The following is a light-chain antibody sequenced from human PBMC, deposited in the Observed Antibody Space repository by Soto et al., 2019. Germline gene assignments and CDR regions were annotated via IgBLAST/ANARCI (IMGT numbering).Light chain of an antibody. J-gene: IGLJ3*02. CDR3: AAWDDSLTGGV. CDR2: SNN. V-gene: IGLV1-44*01. Sequence: QSVLTQPPSASGTPGQRVTISCSGSSSNIGSYTVNWYQQLPGTAPKLLMYSNNQRPSGVPDRFSGSKSGTSASLAISGLQSEDEADYYCAAWDDSLTGGVFGGGTKVTVL. CDR1: SSNIGSYT.